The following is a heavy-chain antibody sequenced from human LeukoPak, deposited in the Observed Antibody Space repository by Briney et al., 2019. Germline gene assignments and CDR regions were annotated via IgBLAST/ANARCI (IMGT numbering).Heavy chain of an antibody. Sequence: KASETLSLTCTVSGGSVSSSSFYWSWIRQPPGKGLEWIGFVYYNGNTNYNPSLKSRVTISVDTSRNQFSLQLSSVTAADTAVYYCARTSHPHGSSWLFDYWGQGTLVTVSS. V-gene: IGHV4-61*01. CDR1: GGSVSSSSFY. CDR3: ARTSHPHGSSWLFDY. CDR2: VYYNGNT. D-gene: IGHD6-13*01. J-gene: IGHJ4*02.